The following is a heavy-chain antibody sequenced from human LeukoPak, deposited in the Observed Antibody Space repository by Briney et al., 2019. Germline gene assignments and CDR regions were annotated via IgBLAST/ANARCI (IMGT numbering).Heavy chain of an antibody. D-gene: IGHD5-18*01. CDR1: GGSISSGGYY. CDR3: ARYSYGWGYYFDY. Sequence: SQTLSLTCTVSGGSISSGGYYWSWIRQHPGKGLEWIGYIYYSGSTYYNPSLKSRVTISVDTSKNQFSLKLSSVTAADTAVYYCARYSYGWGYYFDYWGQGTLVTVSS. J-gene: IGHJ4*02. V-gene: IGHV4-31*03. CDR2: IYYSGST.